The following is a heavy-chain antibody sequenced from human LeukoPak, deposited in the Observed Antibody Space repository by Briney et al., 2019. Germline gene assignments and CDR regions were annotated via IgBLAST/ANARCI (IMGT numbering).Heavy chain of an antibody. CDR3: ARHTQEMAFDY. V-gene: IGHV5-51*01. CDR2: IHPGDSDT. Sequence: GESLKIPCKGSGYSFTSYWIGWVRQMPGKGLEWMAIIHPGDSDTRYSPSFQGQVTISADKSITTAYLQWNSLEASDTAMYYCARHTQEMAFDYWGQGTLVTVSS. CDR1: GYSFTSYW. J-gene: IGHJ4*02. D-gene: IGHD5-24*01.